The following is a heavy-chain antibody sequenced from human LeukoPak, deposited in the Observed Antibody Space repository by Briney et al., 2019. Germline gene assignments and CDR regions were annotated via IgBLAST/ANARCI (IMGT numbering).Heavy chain of an antibody. J-gene: IGHJ4*02. CDR3: ARMMNINTVPLDY. Sequence: GGSLRLSCAGYGFTFDEYALHWVRQAPGKGLEWVSYISGSSDAIYYADSVKGRLTISRDNAKNSLYLQMNSLRDEDTAVYYCARMMNINTVPLDYWGQGTLVTVSS. CDR2: ISGSSDAI. V-gene: IGHV3-48*02. CDR1: GFTFDEYA. D-gene: IGHD4-17*01.